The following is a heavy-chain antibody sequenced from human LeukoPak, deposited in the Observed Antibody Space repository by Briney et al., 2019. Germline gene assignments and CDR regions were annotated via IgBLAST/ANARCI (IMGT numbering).Heavy chain of an antibody. D-gene: IGHD1-26*01. Sequence: GGSLRLSCAASGFTFSSYAMSWVRQAPGKGLEWVSAISGSGGSTYYADSVKGRFTISRDNSKNTLYLQMNSLRAEDTAVYYCAKVVGALVGATLYFDYRGQGTLVTVSS. CDR3: AKVVGALVGATLYFDY. J-gene: IGHJ4*02. CDR1: GFTFSSYA. CDR2: ISGSGGST. V-gene: IGHV3-23*01.